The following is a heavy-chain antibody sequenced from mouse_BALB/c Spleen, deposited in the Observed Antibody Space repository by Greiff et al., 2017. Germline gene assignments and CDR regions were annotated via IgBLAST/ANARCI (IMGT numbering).Heavy chain of an antibody. CDR2: ISYDGSN. Sequence: EVKLEESGPGLVKPSQSLSLTCSVTGYSITSGYYWNWIRQFPGNKLEWMGYISYDGSNNYNPSLKNRISITRDTSKNQFFLKLNSVTTEDTATYYCAREGVYYGSSPYAMDYWGQGTSVTVSS. J-gene: IGHJ4*01. D-gene: IGHD1-1*01. CDR3: AREGVYYGSSPYAMDY. V-gene: IGHV3-6*02. CDR1: GYSITSGYY.